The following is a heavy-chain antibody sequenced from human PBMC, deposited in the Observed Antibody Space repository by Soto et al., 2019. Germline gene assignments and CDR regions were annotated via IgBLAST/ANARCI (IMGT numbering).Heavy chain of an antibody. CDR3: ASQEKTLITSGAFDI. CDR1: GFTFSSYS. Sequence: GGSLRLSCAASGFTFSSYSMNWVRQAPGKGLEWVSYISSSSSSTIYYADSVKGRFTISRDNAKNSLYLQMNSLRAEDTAVYYCASQEKTLITSGAFDIWGQGTMVTVSS. J-gene: IGHJ3*02. D-gene: IGHD3-22*01. CDR2: ISSSSSSTI. V-gene: IGHV3-48*01.